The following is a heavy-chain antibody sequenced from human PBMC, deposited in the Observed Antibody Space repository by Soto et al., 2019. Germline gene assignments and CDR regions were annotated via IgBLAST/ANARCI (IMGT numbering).Heavy chain of an antibody. CDR2: INPNSGGT. D-gene: IGHD3-3*01. J-gene: IGHJ4*02. V-gene: IGHV1-2*04. Sequence: QVQLVQSGAEVKKPGASVKVSCKASGYTFTGYYMHWVRQAPGQGLEWMGWINPNSGGTNYAQKFQAWVTMTRDTSISTAYMELSRLRSDDTAVYYCARGYDFWSGYLSYFDYWGQGTLVTVSS. CDR3: ARGYDFWSGYLSYFDY. CDR1: GYTFTGYY.